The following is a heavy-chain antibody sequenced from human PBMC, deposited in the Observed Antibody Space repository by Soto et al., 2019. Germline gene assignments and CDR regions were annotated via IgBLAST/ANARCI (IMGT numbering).Heavy chain of an antibody. CDR2: INPNSGAT. Sequence: ASVKVSCKASGYTFTDYYLYWVRQAPGQGLEWMGWINPNSGATNYAQKFQGWVTMTRDTSISTAYMEVRRLKSDDTAVYYCARDAPAMLLVWFGEPGPDYYYYGMDVWGQGTTVTVSS. D-gene: IGHD3-10*01. CDR3: ARDAPAMLLVWFGEPGPDYYYYGMDV. CDR1: GYTFTDYY. J-gene: IGHJ6*02. V-gene: IGHV1-2*04.